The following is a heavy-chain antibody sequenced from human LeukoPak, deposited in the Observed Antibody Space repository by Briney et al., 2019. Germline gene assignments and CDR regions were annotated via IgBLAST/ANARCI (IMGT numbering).Heavy chain of an antibody. CDR1: GYIFTHYW. Sequence: GESLKISCQVSGYIFTHYWIGWVRQMPGKGLESMGIIYPADSDTTYSPSFQGHVTISADKSIDTVYLQWSSLKASDTAMYFCARQSRDGSKTRGYYFDFWGQGTLITVSS. V-gene: IGHV5-51*01. D-gene: IGHD3-10*01. CDR3: ARQSRDGSKTRGYYFDF. CDR2: IYPADSDT. J-gene: IGHJ4*02.